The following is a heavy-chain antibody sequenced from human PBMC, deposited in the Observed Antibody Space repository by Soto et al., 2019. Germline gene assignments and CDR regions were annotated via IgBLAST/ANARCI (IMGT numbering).Heavy chain of an antibody. CDR2: IDPSDSYT. D-gene: IGHD3-22*01. CDR3: ARHLNYYDSSGYYNYYYGMDV. Sequence: GESLKISCKGSGYSFTSYWISWVRQMPGKGLEWMGRIDPSDSYTNYSPSFQGHVTVSADKSISTAYLQWSSLKASDTAMYYCARHLNYYDSSGYYNYYYGMDVWGQGTTVTVSS. V-gene: IGHV5-10-1*01. CDR1: GYSFTSYW. J-gene: IGHJ6*02.